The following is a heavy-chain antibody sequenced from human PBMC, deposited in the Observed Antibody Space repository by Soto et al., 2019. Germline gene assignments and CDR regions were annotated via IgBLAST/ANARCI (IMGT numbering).Heavy chain of an antibody. J-gene: IGHJ4*02. CDR2: ISYDGSNK. Sequence: GGSLRLSCAASGFTFSSYGMHWVRQAPGKGLEWVAVISYDGSNKYYADSVKGRFTISRDNSKNTLYLQMNSLRAEDTAVYYCASPEKLSYWGQGTLVTVSS. CDR3: ASPEKLSY. CDR1: GFTFSSYG. V-gene: IGHV3-30*03.